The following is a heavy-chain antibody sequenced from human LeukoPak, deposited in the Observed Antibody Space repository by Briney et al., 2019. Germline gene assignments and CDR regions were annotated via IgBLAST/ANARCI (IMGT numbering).Heavy chain of an antibody. CDR2: VIPIFGTA. J-gene: IGHJ4*02. CDR1: GGTFSSYA. V-gene: IGHV1-69*13. CDR3: ARGVVGATTGAYSFDY. D-gene: IGHD1-26*01. Sequence: ASVKVSCKASGGTFSSYAISWVRQAPGQGLEWMGGVIPIFGTANYAQKFQGRVTIIADESTSTAYMELSSLRSEDTAVYYCARGVVGATTGAYSFDYWGRGTLVTVSS.